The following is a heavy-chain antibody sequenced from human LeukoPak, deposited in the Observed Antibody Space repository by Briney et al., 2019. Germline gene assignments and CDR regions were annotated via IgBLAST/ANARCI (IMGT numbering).Heavy chain of an antibody. J-gene: IGHJ4*02. D-gene: IGHD6-19*01. Sequence: GGSPRLSCAASGFTFSSYAMSWVRQAPGKGLEWVSAISGSGGSTYYADSVKGRFTISRDNSKNTLYLQMNSLRAEDTAVYYCAKVPPPGYSSGWYVAGDYWGQGTLVTVSS. CDR3: AKVPPPGYSSGWYVAGDY. V-gene: IGHV3-23*01. CDR1: GFTFSSYA. CDR2: ISGSGGST.